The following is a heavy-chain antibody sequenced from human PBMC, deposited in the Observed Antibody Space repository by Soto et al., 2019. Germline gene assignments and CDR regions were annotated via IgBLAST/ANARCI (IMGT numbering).Heavy chain of an antibody. Sequence: EVQLLESGGGLVQPGESLRLSCAVSGFIFGNYMMTWVRQAPGKGLEWVSTIRDGGESTYYADSVKGRFTISRDNSKNQWYLQMDSLGVEDTAVYYCAPHVHCSGGSCHYDAFDIRGQGTMVTVSS. CDR3: APHVHCSGGSCHYDAFDI. CDR1: GFIFGNYM. V-gene: IGHV3-23*01. J-gene: IGHJ3*02. D-gene: IGHD2-15*01. CDR2: IRDGGEST.